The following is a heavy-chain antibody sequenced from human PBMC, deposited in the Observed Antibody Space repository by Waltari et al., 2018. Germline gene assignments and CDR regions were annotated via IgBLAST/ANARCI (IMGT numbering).Heavy chain of an antibody. CDR2: ISGSGGST. V-gene: IGHV3-23*01. CDR1: GFTFSSYA. J-gene: IGHJ4*02. Sequence: EVQLLESGGGLVQPGGSLRLSCAASGFTFSSYAMSWVRQAPGKGLEWVSAISGSGGSTYYADSVKGRFIISRDNSKNTLYLQMNSLRAEDTAVYYCAKDMSSSWEIDYWGQGTLVTVSS. D-gene: IGHD6-13*01. CDR3: AKDMSSSWEIDY.